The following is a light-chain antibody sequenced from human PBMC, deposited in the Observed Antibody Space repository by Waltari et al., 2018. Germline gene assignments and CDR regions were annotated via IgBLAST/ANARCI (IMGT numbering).Light chain of an antibody. J-gene: IGLJ3*02. CDR3: AAWDDSLKGWV. CDR2: TNN. V-gene: IGLV1-44*01. CDR1: SSNIGTTP. Sequence: QSVLTQPPSASGTPGQRVTISCSGGSSNIGTTPVNWYQQLPGTAPKLLIYTNNPRPSGVPDRFSGSKSGTSASLAISGLQVEDEADYYCAAWDDSLKGWVFGGGTKVTVL.